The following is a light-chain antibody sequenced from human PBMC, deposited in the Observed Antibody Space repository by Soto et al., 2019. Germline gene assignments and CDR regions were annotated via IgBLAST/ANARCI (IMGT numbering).Light chain of an antibody. V-gene: IGKV3-20*01. CDR1: QSVSFSF. J-gene: IGKJ2*01. Sequence: EIVLTQSPGTLSLSPGERATLSCRASQSVSFSFLAWYQQKPGQAPRLLIYGASSRATGVPDRFSGSGSGTDFTLTISRLEPEDFAMYYCQKYGSAPRTFGQGTKLEIK. CDR2: GAS. CDR3: QKYGSAPRT.